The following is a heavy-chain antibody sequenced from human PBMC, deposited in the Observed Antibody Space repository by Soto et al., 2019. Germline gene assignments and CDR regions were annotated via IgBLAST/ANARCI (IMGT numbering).Heavy chain of an antibody. CDR1: GFTFSSYA. Sequence: GESLKISCAASGFTFSSYAMHWVRQAPGKGLEWVAVISYDGSNKYYADSVKGRFTISRDNSKNTLYLQMNSLRAEDTAVYYCAREYYDILTGYSYAFDIWGQGTMVTVSS. CDR2: ISYDGSNK. J-gene: IGHJ3*02. D-gene: IGHD3-9*01. V-gene: IGHV3-30-3*01. CDR3: AREYYDILTGYSYAFDI.